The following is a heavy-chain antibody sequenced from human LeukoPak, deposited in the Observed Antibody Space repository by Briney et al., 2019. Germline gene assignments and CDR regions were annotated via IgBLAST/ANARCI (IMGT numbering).Heavy chain of an antibody. CDR2: ISWNSGSI. Sequence: GRSLRLSCAASGFTFDDYAMHWVRQAPGKGLEWVSGISWNSGSIGYADSVKGRFTISRDNAKNSLYLQMNSLRAEDTALYYCAKDTDIVVVPAAIGSYGMDVWGQGTTVTVSS. J-gene: IGHJ6*02. V-gene: IGHV3-9*01. CDR1: GFTFDDYA. CDR3: AKDTDIVVVPAAIGSYGMDV. D-gene: IGHD2-2*01.